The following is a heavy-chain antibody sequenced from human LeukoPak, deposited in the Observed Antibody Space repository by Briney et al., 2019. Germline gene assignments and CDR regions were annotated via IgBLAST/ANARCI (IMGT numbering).Heavy chain of an antibody. Sequence: GGSLRLSCAASGFIVSSNYMSWVRQAPGRGLEWVSVLYYGGDTHYADSVKGRFTISRDNSKHTLYLQMNYLRAEDTAVYYCSGSYHGIPYWGQGTLVTVSS. CDR2: LYYGGDT. D-gene: IGHD3-10*01. CDR3: SGSYHGIPY. V-gene: IGHV3-66*01. J-gene: IGHJ4*02. CDR1: GFIVSSNY.